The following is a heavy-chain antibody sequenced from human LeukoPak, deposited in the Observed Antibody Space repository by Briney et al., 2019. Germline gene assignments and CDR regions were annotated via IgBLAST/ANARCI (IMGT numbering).Heavy chain of an antibody. J-gene: IGHJ1*01. D-gene: IGHD2-15*01. Sequence: GGSLRLSCAASGFTFSNYAMHWVRQAPGKGLEWVAIISYDESSKYYAASVEGRFTISRDNSQSTLYLQMNSLRAEDTAVYYCATIAVMYLQTDHYFHHWGQGTLVTVSS. V-gene: IGHV3-30*04. CDR3: ATIAVMYLQTDHYFHH. CDR1: GFTFSNYA. CDR2: ISYDESSK.